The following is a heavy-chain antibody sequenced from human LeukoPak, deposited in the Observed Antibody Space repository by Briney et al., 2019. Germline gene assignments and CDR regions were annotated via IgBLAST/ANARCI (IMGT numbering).Heavy chain of an antibody. J-gene: IGHJ4*02. CDR1: GFTFSSYA. V-gene: IGHV3-23*01. CDR3: AKDQALSLSSSRALDY. CDR2: ISSSGGSP. D-gene: IGHD2-2*01. Sequence: GGSLRLSCAASGFTFSSYAMSWVRQAPGKGLEWVSAISSSGGSPYYADSVNGRFTISRDNSKNTLYLQMNSLRAEDTALYYCAKDQALSLSSSRALDYWGQGTLVTVSS.